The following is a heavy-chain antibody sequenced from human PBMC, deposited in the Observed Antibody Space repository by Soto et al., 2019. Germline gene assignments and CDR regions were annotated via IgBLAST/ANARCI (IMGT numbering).Heavy chain of an antibody. CDR2: ISVSVGST. V-gene: IGHV3-23*01. Sequence: EVQLLESGGGLVQPGGSLRLSCAASGFTFSSYAMSWVRQAPGKGLDWVSAISVSVGSTYYADSVKGRFTISRDNSTNTLYLQMNSLRAEDTAVYYCAKVERAVAGIIVWGQGTLVTVSS. D-gene: IGHD6-13*01. J-gene: IGHJ4*02. CDR3: AKVERAVAGIIV. CDR1: GFTFSSYA.